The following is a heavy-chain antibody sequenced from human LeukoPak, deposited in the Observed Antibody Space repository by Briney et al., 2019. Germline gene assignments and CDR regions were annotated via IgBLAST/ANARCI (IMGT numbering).Heavy chain of an antibody. CDR2: ISGSGGST. J-gene: IGHJ4*02. V-gene: IGHV3-23*01. D-gene: IGHD6-19*01. CDR3: AKDQEGSGWSPIGY. CDR1: GFTFSSYA. Sequence: PGGSLRLSCAASGFTFSSYAMSWVRQAPGKGLEWVSAISGSGGSTYYADSVKGRFTISRDNSKNTLYLQMNSLRAEDTAVYYCAKDQEGSGWSPIGYWGQGTLVTVSS.